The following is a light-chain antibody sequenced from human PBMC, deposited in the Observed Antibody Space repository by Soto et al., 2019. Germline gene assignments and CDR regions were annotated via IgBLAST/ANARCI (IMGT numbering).Light chain of an antibody. Sequence: QSVLTQPPSVSGAPGQRVTISCTGGSSNIEAGYDVHWYQQLPGTAPKLLIYGNSNRPSGVPDRFSGSKSGTSASLAITGLQVVDEPDYDKQSYDSSPRWVFVTGSNVPV. CDR2: GNS. J-gene: IGLJ1*01. CDR3: QSYDSSPRWV. V-gene: IGLV1-40*01. CDR1: SSNIEAGYD.